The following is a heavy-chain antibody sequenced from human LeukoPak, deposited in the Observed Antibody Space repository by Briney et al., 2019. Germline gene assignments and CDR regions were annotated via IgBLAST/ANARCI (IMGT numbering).Heavy chain of an antibody. CDR1: GYSISSGYL. CDR3: AREKSRNLDVDY. J-gene: IGHJ4*02. CDR2: VYHSGTT. V-gene: IGHV4-38-2*02. Sequence: SETLSLTCTVSGYSISSGYLWGWIRQPPGKGLEWIGTVYHSGTTSYNPSLMSRVTISIDTSKNQFSLNLRSVTAADTAVYYCAREKSRNLDVDYWGQGTLVTVSS.